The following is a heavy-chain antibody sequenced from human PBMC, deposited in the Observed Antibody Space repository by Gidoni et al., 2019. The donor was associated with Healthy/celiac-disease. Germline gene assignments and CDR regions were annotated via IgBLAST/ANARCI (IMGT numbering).Heavy chain of an antibody. Sequence: QLQLQESGPGLVKPSENLSITCTVHGGASSGSSYYWGWIRQPPGKGLEWIGRIYYRGRTYYHPSLTSRVTISVDTSKNPFSLTLSSVTAADTAVYYCASLNNYYDSSGYLPWGQGTLVTVSS. CDR1: GGASSGSSYY. D-gene: IGHD3-22*01. J-gene: IGHJ4*02. V-gene: IGHV4-39*01. CDR3: ASLNNYYDSSGYLP. CDR2: IYYRGRT.